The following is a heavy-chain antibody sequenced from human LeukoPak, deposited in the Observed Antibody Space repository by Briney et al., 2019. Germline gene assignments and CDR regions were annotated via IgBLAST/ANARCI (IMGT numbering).Heavy chain of an antibody. V-gene: IGHV3-43*02. CDR3: ATGAGPLRWGY. Sequence: GGSLRLSCAASGFTFDDYAMHWVRQAPGKGLEWVSLISGDGGSTYYADSVKGRFTISRDNSKNSLYLQTNSLRAEDTALYYCATGAGPLRWGYWGQGTLLTVSS. J-gene: IGHJ4*02. CDR2: ISGDGGST. CDR1: GFTFDDYA. D-gene: IGHD4-23*01.